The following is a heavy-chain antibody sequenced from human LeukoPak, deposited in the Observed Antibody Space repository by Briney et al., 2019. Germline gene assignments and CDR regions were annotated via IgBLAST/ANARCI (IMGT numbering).Heavy chain of an antibody. CDR1: GFTFSSYA. D-gene: IGHD6-13*01. Sequence: GGSLRLSCAASGFTFSSYAMSWVRQAPGRGLEWVSTISTSGSSTYYADSVKGRFTISRDNSKNTLYLQMNSLRAEDTAVYYCARDLGIAAAGTDYWGQGTLVTVSS. CDR3: ARDLGIAAAGTDY. J-gene: IGHJ4*02. V-gene: IGHV3-23*01. CDR2: ISTSGSST.